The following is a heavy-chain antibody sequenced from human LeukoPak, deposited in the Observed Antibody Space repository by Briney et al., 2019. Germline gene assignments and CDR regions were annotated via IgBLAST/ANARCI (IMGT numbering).Heavy chain of an antibody. CDR3: ARKESSSWYFGDPYYYYGMDV. CDR2: MNPNSGNT. V-gene: IGHV1-8*01. CDR1: GYTFTSYD. D-gene: IGHD6-13*01. Sequence: ASVKVSCKASGYTFTSYDINWVRQATGQGLEWMGWMNPNSGNTGYAQTFQGRVTMTRNTSISTAYMELSSLRSEDTAVYYCARKESSSWYFGDPYYYYGMDVWGQGTTVTVSS. J-gene: IGHJ6*02.